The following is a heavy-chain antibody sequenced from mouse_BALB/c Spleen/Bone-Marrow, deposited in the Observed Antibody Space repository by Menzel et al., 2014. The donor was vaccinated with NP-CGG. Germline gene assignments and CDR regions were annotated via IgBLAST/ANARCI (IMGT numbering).Heavy chain of an antibody. Sequence: EAKLMESGGGLEKPGGYLKLCCAASGFAFSGNDMSWVRQTPEKRLEWVAYISSGGGSTYYPDTVKGRFTISRDNAKNTLYLQMNSLKSEDTAMYYCARQRGYAYAMYFWVQGPPVTVSS. D-gene: IGHD2-2*01. CDR3: ARQRGYAYAMYF. CDR1: GFAFSGND. CDR2: ISSGGGST. V-gene: IGHV5-12-1*01. J-gene: IGHJ4*01.